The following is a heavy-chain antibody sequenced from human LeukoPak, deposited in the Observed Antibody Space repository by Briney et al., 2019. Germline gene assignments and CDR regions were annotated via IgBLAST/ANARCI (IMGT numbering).Heavy chain of an antibody. Sequence: GGSLRLSCAASGFTFSSYALHWVRQAPGKGLEWVAFISFDGSNKYYADSVKGRFTISRDNSKNTLYLQMNSLRAEDTAVYYCAREVGSTAYFDYWGQGTLVTVSS. D-gene: IGHD1-26*01. CDR2: ISFDGSNK. V-gene: IGHV3-30-3*01. J-gene: IGHJ4*02. CDR1: GFTFSSYA. CDR3: AREVGSTAYFDY.